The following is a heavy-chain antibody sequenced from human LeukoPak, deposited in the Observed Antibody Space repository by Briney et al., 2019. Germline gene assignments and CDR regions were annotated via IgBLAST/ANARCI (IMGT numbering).Heavy chain of an antibody. CDR2: IYYSGST. Sequence: PSETLSLTCTVSGGSISSSSYYWGWIRQPPGKGLEWIGSIYYSGSTYYNPPLKSRVTISVDTSKNQFSLKLSSVTAADTAVYYCARLVYSYGHPSWFDPWGQGTLVTVSS. D-gene: IGHD5-18*01. CDR3: ARLVYSYGHPSWFDP. J-gene: IGHJ5*02. V-gene: IGHV4-39*01. CDR1: GGSISSSSYY.